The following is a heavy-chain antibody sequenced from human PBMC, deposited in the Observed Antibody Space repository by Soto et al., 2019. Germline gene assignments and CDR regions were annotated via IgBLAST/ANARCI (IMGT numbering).Heavy chain of an antibody. D-gene: IGHD2-2*01. CDR1: GGTFDAYT. CDR2: IIPLFGTA. V-gene: IGHV1-69*01. J-gene: IGHJ6*02. Sequence: QVQLVQSGAEVRKPGSSVRVSCKASGGTFDAYTITWVRQAPGQGLEWMGGIIPLFGTANYAQKFQGRVTITADESTTTAHMELSSLRSEDTAVYFCARLGTKAMDVWGQGTTFTISS. CDR3: ARLGTKAMDV.